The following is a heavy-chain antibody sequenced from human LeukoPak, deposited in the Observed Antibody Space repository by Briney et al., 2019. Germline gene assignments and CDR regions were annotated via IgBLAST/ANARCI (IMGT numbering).Heavy chain of an antibody. Sequence: PGGALRLSCAASGVTFSRYWMSWVRQAPGEGVGWGASIKQDGSEKYYVDSVKGRFTISRDNAKNSLYLQMNSLRAEDTAVYYCARDDCSSISCYHNWFDPWGQGTLVTVSS. CDR3: ARDDCSSISCYHNWFDP. V-gene: IGHV3-7*01. CDR2: IKQDGSEK. J-gene: IGHJ5*02. D-gene: IGHD2-2*01. CDR1: GVTFSRYW.